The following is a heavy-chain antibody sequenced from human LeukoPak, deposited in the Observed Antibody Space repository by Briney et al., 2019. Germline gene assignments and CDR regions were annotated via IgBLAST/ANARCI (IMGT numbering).Heavy chain of an antibody. Sequence: GSLRLSCSASGFTFSSYWMSWVRQAPGKGLEWVANINQDGSVKYHVDSVKGRFTISRDNARNSLYLQMNSQRAEDTAVYYCAKIRYDYVWGSSDYWGQGTLVTVSS. CDR2: INQDGSVK. CDR1: GFTFSSYW. V-gene: IGHV3-7*03. D-gene: IGHD3-16*01. J-gene: IGHJ4*02. CDR3: AKIRYDYVWGSSDY.